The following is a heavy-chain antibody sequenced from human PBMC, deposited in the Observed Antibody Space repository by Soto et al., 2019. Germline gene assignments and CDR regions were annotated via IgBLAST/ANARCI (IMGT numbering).Heavy chain of an antibody. Sequence: ASVKVSCKASGYTFTGYYMHWVRQAPGQGLEWMGWINPNSGGTNYAQKFQGWVTMTRDTSISTAYVELSRLRSDDTAVYYCARKRGYDDHSFDYWGQGTLVTV. CDR2: INPNSGGT. V-gene: IGHV1-2*04. CDR3: ARKRGYDDHSFDY. J-gene: IGHJ4*02. CDR1: GYTFTGYY. D-gene: IGHD3-22*01.